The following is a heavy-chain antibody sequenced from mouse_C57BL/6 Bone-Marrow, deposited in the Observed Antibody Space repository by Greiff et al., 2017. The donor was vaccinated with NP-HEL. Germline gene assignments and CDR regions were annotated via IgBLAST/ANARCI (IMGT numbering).Heavy chain of an antibody. CDR3: AKNSDGNCLYAMDY. D-gene: IGHD2-1*01. V-gene: IGHV2-5*01. CDR2: IWRGGST. Sequence: VMLVESGPGLVQPSQSLSITCTVSGFSLTSYGVHWVRQSPGKGLEWLGVIWRGGSTDYNAAFMSRLSITKDNSKSQVFFKMNSLQADDTAIYYCAKNSDGNCLYAMDYWGQGTSVTVSS. J-gene: IGHJ4*01. CDR1: GFSLTSYG.